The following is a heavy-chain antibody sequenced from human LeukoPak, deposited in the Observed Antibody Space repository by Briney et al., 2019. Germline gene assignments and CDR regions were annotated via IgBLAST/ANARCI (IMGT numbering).Heavy chain of an antibody. CDR3: ARGGQTNGYNPY. D-gene: IGHD1-14*01. V-gene: IGHV3-7*01. Sequence: PGGPLRLSCAASGFTFSHYCMTWVRQAPGKGLEGLANIKGDGGEKDYVDSVKGRFTISRDNAKNSLYLQMKSLRDEDTAVYYCARGGQTNGYNPYWGQGTLVTVSS. CDR1: GFTFSHYC. CDR2: IKGDGGEK. J-gene: IGHJ4*02.